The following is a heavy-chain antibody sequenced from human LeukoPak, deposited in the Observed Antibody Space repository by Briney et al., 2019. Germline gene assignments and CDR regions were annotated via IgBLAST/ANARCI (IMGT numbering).Heavy chain of an antibody. CDR2: ISGSGGST. J-gene: IGHJ4*02. V-gene: IGHV3-23*01. D-gene: IGHD3-22*01. CDR3: AKIVGGYLYDSSGYYSY. Sequence: PGGSLRLSCAASGFTFSSYSMNWVRQAPGKGLEWVSAISGSGGSTYYADSVKGRFTISRDNSKNTLYLQMNSLRAEDTAVYYCAKIVGGYLYDSSGYYSYWGQGTLVTVSS. CDR1: GFTFSSYS.